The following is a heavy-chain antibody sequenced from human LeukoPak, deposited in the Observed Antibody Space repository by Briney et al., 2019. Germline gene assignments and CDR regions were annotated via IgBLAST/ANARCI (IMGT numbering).Heavy chain of an antibody. CDR1: GYTFTSYG. D-gene: IGHD6-13*01. CDR3: AKDAVEQVVPLDYFDF. CDR2: ISAYNGNT. V-gene: IGHV1-18*01. J-gene: IGHJ4*02. Sequence: ASVKVSCKASGYTFTSYGISWVRQAPGQGLEWMGWISAYNGNTNYAQKLQGRVTMTTDTSTSTAYMELRSLRSDDTAVYYCAKDAVEQVVPLDYFDFWGQGTLVTVPS.